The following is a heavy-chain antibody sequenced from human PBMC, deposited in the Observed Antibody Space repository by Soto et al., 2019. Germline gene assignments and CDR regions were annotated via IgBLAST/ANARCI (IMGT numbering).Heavy chain of an antibody. J-gene: IGHJ4*02. CDR2: IRSKTSGEIR. V-gene: IGHV3-15*01. Sequence: EVQVVETGGGLVKPGESLRLSCAASGFTFIYAWMTWVRQAPGKGLEWVGRIRSKTSGEIRDYAAPVKGRFTISRDDSTNTVYLQMNSLKPEDTAVYYCVIDISESGVGELDHWGQGTQVTVSS. CDR1: GFTFIYAW. CDR3: VIDISESGVGELDH. D-gene: IGHD3-3*01.